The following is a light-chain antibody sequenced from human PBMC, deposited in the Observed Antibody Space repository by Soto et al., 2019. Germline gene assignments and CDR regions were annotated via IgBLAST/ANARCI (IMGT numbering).Light chain of an antibody. Sequence: QSVLTQPPSASGTPGLRVVISCSGSHSNVGVNAISWYQHLPGTAPRLLLHTDDQRPSGIHDRFSGSHSGTSASLAISRLQSEDEGHYYCASWDDDLNGPIFGGGTKLTVL. J-gene: IGLJ2*01. CDR3: ASWDDDLNGPI. CDR2: TDD. CDR1: HSNVGVNA. V-gene: IGLV1-44*01.